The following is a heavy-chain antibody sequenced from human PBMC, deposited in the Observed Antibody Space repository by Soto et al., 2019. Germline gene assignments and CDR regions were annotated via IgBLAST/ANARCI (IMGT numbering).Heavy chain of an antibody. Sequence: SSETLSLTCAVYGGSFLGSYWSWIRQPPGKGLEWIGEINHSGSTNYNPSLKSRVTISVDTSKNQFSLKLSSVSAADTAVYYCATGRGVRGVIITTYYYYGLDVWGQGTTVTVSS. CDR1: GGSFLGSY. D-gene: IGHD3-10*01. J-gene: IGHJ6*02. CDR2: INHSGST. CDR3: ATGRGVRGVIITTYYYYGLDV. V-gene: IGHV4-34*01.